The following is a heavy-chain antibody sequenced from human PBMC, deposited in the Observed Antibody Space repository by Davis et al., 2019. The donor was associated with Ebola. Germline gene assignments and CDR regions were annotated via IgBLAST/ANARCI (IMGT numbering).Heavy chain of an antibody. Sequence: ALVKASCKASGYTFTSYDINWVRQATGQGLEWMGWMNPNSGNTGYAQNFQGRVTMTRNTSITTAYMELSSLRSEDTAVYYCARAVRYPVVVTRSSRKYYFDYWGQGTRVTVSS. CDR2: MNPNSGNT. V-gene: IGHV1-8*01. CDR1: GYTFTSYD. J-gene: IGHJ4*02. D-gene: IGHD2-2*01. CDR3: ARAVRYPVVVTRSSRKYYFDY.